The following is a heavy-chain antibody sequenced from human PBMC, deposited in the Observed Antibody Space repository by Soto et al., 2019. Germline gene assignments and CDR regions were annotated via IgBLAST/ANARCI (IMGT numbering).Heavy chain of an antibody. Sequence: QVQLVQSGAEVRKPGASVKVSCKASGYTFTSYAVSWVRQAPGQGLEWMGWISPYSGNTNYGQKVQGRVSLTTDTSTSTAYPELRNLRSADTAVYYCARDTSQKIGYGLYDYWGQGTQVTGSS. CDR2: ISPYSGNT. CDR1: GYTFTSYA. J-gene: IGHJ4*02. V-gene: IGHV1-18*01. D-gene: IGHD2-2*01. CDR3: ARDTSQKIGYGLYDY.